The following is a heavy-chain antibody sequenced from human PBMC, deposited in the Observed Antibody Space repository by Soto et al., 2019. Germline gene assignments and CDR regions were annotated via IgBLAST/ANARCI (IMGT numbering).Heavy chain of an antibody. CDR1: GYTFSSYA. V-gene: IGHV1-3*01. CDR2: INAGNGNT. J-gene: IGHJ4*02. CDR3: ARASNGMVTAIPSDY. Sequence: ASVKVSCKASGYTFSSYARHWVRQAPGQRLEWMGWINAGNGNTKYSQKFQGRVTITRDTSASTAYMELGSLRSEDTAVYYCARASNGMVTAIPSDYWGQGTLVTVSS. D-gene: IGHD2-21*02.